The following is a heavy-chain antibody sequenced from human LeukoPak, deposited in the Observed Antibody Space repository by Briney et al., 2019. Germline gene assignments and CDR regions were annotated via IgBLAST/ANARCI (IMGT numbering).Heavy chain of an antibody. V-gene: IGHV3-30*03. D-gene: IGHD6-19*01. Sequence: GGSLRLSCAASGFTFSSYGMHWVRQAPGKGLEWVAVISYDGSNKYYADSVKGRFTIPRDNSKNTLYLQMNSLRAEDTAVYYCSVAATGYYFDYWGQGTLVTVSS. J-gene: IGHJ4*02. CDR3: SVAATGYYFDY. CDR2: ISYDGSNK. CDR1: GFTFSSYG.